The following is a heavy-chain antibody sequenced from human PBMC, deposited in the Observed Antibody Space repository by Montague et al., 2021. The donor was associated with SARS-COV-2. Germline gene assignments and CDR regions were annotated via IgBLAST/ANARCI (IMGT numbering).Heavy chain of an antibody. CDR1: GGSFSTYS. J-gene: IGHJ6*03. CDR3: ARLGDGVVPSPILGVGPYYSYYYMDV. CDR2: IHHGGST. Sequence: ETLSLTCAVHGGSFSTYSWNWIRQPPGKGPEWIGEIHHGGSTNYNPSLKSRVTISADTSKNQFSLKLTSVTAADTAVYYCARLGDGVVPSPILGVGPYYSYYYMDVWGKGTTVTVSS. D-gene: IGHD3-10*01. V-gene: IGHV4-34*01.